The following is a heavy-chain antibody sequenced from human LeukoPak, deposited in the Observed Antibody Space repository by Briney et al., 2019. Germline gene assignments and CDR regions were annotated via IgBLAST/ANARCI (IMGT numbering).Heavy chain of an antibody. CDR3: ATEIPPRYCSGGSCYSSRVDAFDI. J-gene: IGHJ3*02. Sequence: GASVKVSCKVSGYTLTELSMHWVRQAPGKGLEWMGGFDPEDGETIYAQKFQGRVTMAEDTSTDTAYMELSSLRSEDTAVYYCATEIPPRYCSGGSCYSSRVDAFDIWGQGTMVTVSS. D-gene: IGHD2-15*01. CDR1: GYTLTELS. CDR2: FDPEDGET. V-gene: IGHV1-24*01.